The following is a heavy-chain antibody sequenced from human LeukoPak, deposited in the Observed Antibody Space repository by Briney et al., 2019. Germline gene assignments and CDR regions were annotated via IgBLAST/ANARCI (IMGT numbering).Heavy chain of an antibody. J-gene: IGHJ4*02. V-gene: IGHV3-48*01. D-gene: IGHD6-19*01. Sequence: GGSLRLSCAASGFTSSSYSMNWVRQAPGKGLEWVSYISSSSSTIFYADSVKGRFTISRDNAKNSLYLQMNSLRAEDTAVYYCARGDGQWLVLHYFDYWGQGTLVTVSS. CDR2: ISSSSSTI. CDR3: ARGDGQWLVLHYFDY. CDR1: GFTSSSYS.